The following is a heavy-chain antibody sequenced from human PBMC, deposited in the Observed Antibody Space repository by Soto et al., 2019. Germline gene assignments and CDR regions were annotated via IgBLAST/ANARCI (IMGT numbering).Heavy chain of an antibody. CDR3: LRDGGSSPRLYYFGY. J-gene: IGHJ4*02. V-gene: IGHV6-1*01. Sequence: SQTLSLTCGVSGSSVSSNSAAWNWIRQSPSRGLEWLGRTYYRSKWYNDYAVSVKSRITINPDTSKNQFSLQLNSVTPEDTAVYYCLRDGGSSPRLYYFGYRRQRPMV. CDR2: TYYRSKWYN. CDR1: GSSVSSNSAA. D-gene: IGHD2-15*01.